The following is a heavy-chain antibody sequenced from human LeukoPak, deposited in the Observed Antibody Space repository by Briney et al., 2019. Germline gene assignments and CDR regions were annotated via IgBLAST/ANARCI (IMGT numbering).Heavy chain of an antibody. D-gene: IGHD1-7*01. J-gene: IGHJ5*02. CDR3: ARVKRYNWNYVDNWFDP. Sequence: GASVKVSCKASGYTFTSYDINWVRQATGQGLEWMGWMNPNSGNTGYAQKFQGRVTMTRNTSISTAYMELSSLRSEDTAVYYCARVKRYNWNYVDNWFDPWGQGTLVTVSS. CDR2: MNPNSGNT. CDR1: GYTFTSYD. V-gene: IGHV1-8*01.